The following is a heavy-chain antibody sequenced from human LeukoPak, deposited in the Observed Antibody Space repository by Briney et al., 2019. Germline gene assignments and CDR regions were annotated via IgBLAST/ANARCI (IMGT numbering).Heavy chain of an antibody. Sequence: GASVKVSCKTSGYTFTDYYMHWVRQAPGQGLEWMGWINPNSGGTNYPQKFQGRVTMTRATSISTAYMELSRLRSDDTAVYYCARPVQADSGSYYFDYWGQGTLVTVSS. V-gene: IGHV1-2*02. CDR1: GYTFTDYY. J-gene: IGHJ4*02. D-gene: IGHD1-26*01. CDR2: INPNSGGT. CDR3: ARPVQADSGSYYFDY.